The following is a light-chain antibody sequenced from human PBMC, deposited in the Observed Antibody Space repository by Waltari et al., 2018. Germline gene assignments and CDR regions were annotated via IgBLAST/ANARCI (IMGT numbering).Light chain of an antibody. J-gene: IGKJ1*01. CDR3: QQYGSSRT. V-gene: IGKV3-20*01. Sequence: ELVLTQSPGTLSLSPGERATLSCRASQSVSSSYLAWYQQTPGQAPRLLIYGASSRATCIPDRFSGSGSGTDFTLTISRLEPEDFAVYYCQQYGSSRTFGQGTKVEIK. CDR1: QSVSSSY. CDR2: GAS.